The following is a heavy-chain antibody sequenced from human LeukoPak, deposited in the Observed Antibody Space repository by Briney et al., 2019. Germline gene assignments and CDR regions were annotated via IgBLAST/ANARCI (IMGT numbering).Heavy chain of an antibody. CDR1: GGSISSGSYY. CDR2: IYTSGST. CDR3: ARGNPLDY. D-gene: IGHD1-14*01. Sequence: SEXXSLTCTVSGGSISSGSYYWHWIRQPAGKGLEWIGRIYTSGSTNYNPSLKSRVTISLDASKKQFSLKLTSVTAADSAVYYCARGNPLDYWGQGTLVTVPS. J-gene: IGHJ4*02. V-gene: IGHV4-61*02.